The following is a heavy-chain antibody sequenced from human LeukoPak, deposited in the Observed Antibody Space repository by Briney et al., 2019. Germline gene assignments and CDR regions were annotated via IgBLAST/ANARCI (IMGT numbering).Heavy chain of an antibody. CDR2: ISSRSSYI. V-gene: IGHV3-21*01. CDR3: ARARGVYGSGPTVGFDAFDI. D-gene: IGHD3-10*01. Sequence: PVGSLRLSCAASGFSFSSYSMNWVRQAPGKGLECVSSISSRSSYIYYADSVEGRFTISRDNAKNSLYLQMNSLRAEDTAVYYCARARGVYGSGPTVGFDAFDIWGQGTMVTVSS. J-gene: IGHJ3*02. CDR1: GFSFSSYS.